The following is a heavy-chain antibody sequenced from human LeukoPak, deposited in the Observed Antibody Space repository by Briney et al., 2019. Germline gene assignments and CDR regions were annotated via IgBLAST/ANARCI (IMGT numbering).Heavy chain of an antibody. J-gene: IGHJ3*01. D-gene: IGHD3-22*01. CDR3: ARAGEDSTGQYDALHV. V-gene: IGHV1-2*02. CDR2: INPKTGDT. Sequence: ASVKVSCKASGYSFSEYYIHWVRQVPGQGLEWMGWINPKTGDTDSAQNFQGRVTMARDTSIGTASMDLNGLRSDDTAIYYCARAGEDSTGQYDALHVWGQGTLVTVSS. CDR1: GYSFSEYY.